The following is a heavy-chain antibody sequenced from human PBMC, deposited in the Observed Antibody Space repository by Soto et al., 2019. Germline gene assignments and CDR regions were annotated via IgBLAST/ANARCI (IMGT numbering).Heavy chain of an antibody. CDR2: IYHSGST. V-gene: IGHV4-30-2*01. Sequence: SETLSLTCAVSGGSISSGGYSWSWIRQPPGKGLEWIGYIYHSGSTYYNPSLKSRVTISVDRSKNQFSLKLSSVTAADTAVYYCARAALVITDHWFDLWGQGTLVTVSS. CDR1: GGSISSGGYS. J-gene: IGHJ5*02. D-gene: IGHD3-22*01. CDR3: ARAALVITDHWFDL.